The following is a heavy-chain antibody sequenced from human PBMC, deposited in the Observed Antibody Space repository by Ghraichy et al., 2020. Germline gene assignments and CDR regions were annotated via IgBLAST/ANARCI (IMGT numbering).Heavy chain of an antibody. CDR2: IGNAGDT. Sequence: GALRLSCAASGFTFSRYDMHWVRQATGKGLEWVSVIGNAGDTYYAGPVKGRFTISRENGKNSLYLQMNSLRAGDTAVYYCARVGYSSGWDVWGQGTTVTVSS. CDR3: ARVGYSSGWDV. J-gene: IGHJ6*02. D-gene: IGHD6-19*01. V-gene: IGHV3-13*01. CDR1: GFTFSRYD.